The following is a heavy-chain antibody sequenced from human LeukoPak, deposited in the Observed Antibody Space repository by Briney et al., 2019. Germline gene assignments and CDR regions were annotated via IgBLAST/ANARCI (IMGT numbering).Heavy chain of an antibody. Sequence: ASVKVSCKPSGYTFTAYYMHWVRQAPGQGLEWLGWIYPNSGATQYAQKFQGRITMTRDTSINTAYMELSSLRSDDTAIYYCVRFTVELGKNYWGQGTLVTVSP. J-gene: IGHJ4*02. CDR3: VRFTVELGKNY. CDR1: GYTFTAYY. D-gene: IGHD7-27*01. CDR2: IYPNSGAT. V-gene: IGHV1-2*02.